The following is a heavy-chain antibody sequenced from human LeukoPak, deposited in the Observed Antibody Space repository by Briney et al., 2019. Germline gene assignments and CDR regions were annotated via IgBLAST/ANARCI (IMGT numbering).Heavy chain of an antibody. CDR1: GFTFDNYA. Sequence: GGSLSLSCAAFGFTFDNYAMHWVRQAPGKGLEWVSGITWNSGEIDYADSVKGRFTISRDSATKSVYLQMNSLTTEDTALYYCVKEENPYGSGFDAFDLWGQGTMVTVSS. V-gene: IGHV3-9*01. D-gene: IGHD3-10*01. J-gene: IGHJ3*01. CDR3: VKEENPYGSGFDAFDL. CDR2: ITWNSGEI.